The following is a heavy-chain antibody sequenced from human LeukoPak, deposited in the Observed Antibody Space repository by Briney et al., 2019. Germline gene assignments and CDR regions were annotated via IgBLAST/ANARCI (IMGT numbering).Heavy chain of an antibody. CDR1: GFSVSNNY. D-gene: IGHD5-12*01. CDR3: PTIVPNVVATLITAY. J-gene: IGHJ4*02. Sequence: GGSLRLSCAASGFSVSNNYMSWVRQAPGKGLEWVSVIYNDGRTYYADSVRGRCTISRDNSENTVYLQTNSLRDDAAAVYYCPTIVPNVVATLITAYWGQGTLVTVSS. CDR2: IYNDGRT. V-gene: IGHV3-53*01.